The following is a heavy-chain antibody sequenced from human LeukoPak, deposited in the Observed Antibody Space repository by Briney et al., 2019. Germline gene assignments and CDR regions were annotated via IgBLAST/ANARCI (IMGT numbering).Heavy chain of an antibody. J-gene: IGHJ2*01. D-gene: IGHD4-11*01. CDR1: GYTFTDYY. CDR2: IDPNSGGT. CDR3: ARGGPSPTTVTSNWYFDL. V-gene: IGHV1-2*02. Sequence: ASVKVSCKASGYTFTDYYMHWVQQAPGQGLEWMGWIDPNSGGTKYAQRFQGRVTMTRDTSITTAYMELSRLRSDDTAGYYCARGGPSPTTVTSNWYFDLWGRGTLVTVSS.